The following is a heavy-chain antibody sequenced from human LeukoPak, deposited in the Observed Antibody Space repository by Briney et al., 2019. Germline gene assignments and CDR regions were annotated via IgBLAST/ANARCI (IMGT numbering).Heavy chain of an antibody. CDR1: GYTFTSYY. CDR2: INPSGGST. CDR3: ARGDFGVWGSYRPYYFDY. J-gene: IGHJ4*02. V-gene: IGHV1-46*01. Sequence: GASVKVSCKASGYTFTSYYMHWVRQAPGQGLEWMGIINPSGGSTSYAQKSQGRVTMTRDTSTSTVYMELSSLRSEDTAVYYCARGDFGVWGSYRPYYFDYWGQGTLVTVSS. D-gene: IGHD3-16*02.